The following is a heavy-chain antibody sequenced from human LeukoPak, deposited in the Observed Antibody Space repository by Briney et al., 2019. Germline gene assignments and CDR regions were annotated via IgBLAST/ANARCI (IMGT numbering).Heavy chain of an antibody. CDR2: ISSSGSTI. CDR1: GFTFSSYE. D-gene: IGHD3-10*01. Sequence: GGSLRLSCAASGFTFSSYEMNWVRQAPGKGLEWVSYISSSGSTIYYADSVKGRFTIPRDNAKNSLYLQMNSLRAEDTAVYYCARALWFGQWAFDIWGQGTMVTVSS. V-gene: IGHV3-48*03. CDR3: ARALWFGQWAFDI. J-gene: IGHJ3*02.